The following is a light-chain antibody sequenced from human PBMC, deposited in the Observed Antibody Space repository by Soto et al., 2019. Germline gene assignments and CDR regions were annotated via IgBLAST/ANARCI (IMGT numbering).Light chain of an antibody. J-gene: IGKJ5*01. CDR2: VAS. V-gene: IGKV3-20*01. Sequence: EIVLTQSPGTLSLSPGERATLSCRASRSVSSSYLAWYQQKPGLAPRLLIYVASSRATGIPDRFSGSGSGTAFTLTISRLEPEDFSVYYCQQYGSSPPITFGQGTRLDIK. CDR3: QQYGSSPPIT. CDR1: RSVSSSY.